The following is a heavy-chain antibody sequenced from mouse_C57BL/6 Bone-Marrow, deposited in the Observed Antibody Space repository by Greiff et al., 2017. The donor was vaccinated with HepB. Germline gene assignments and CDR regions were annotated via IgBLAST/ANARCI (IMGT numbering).Heavy chain of an antibody. V-gene: IGHV1-82*01. Sequence: QVQLKESGPELVKPGASVKISCKASGYAFSSSWMNWVKQRPGKGLEWIGRIYPGDGDTNYNGKFKGKATLTADKSSSTAYMQLSSLTSEDSAVYFCARRPIYDGYYGYAMDYWGQGTSVTVSS. J-gene: IGHJ4*01. D-gene: IGHD2-3*01. CDR1: GYAFSSSW. CDR2: IYPGDGDT. CDR3: ARRPIYDGYYGYAMDY.